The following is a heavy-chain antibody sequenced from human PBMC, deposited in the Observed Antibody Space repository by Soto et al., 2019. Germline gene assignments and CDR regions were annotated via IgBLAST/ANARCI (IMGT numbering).Heavy chain of an antibody. J-gene: IGHJ6*02. D-gene: IGHD4-4*01. Sequence: GESLKISCKGSGYSFTSYWIGWVRQMPGKGLEWMGIISPGDCDTRYGPSFQGQVTISADNSISTAYPQCGSPKSSVTAMYYCARHGSTTVTTRSYYYSCMDVWCQETTVTVSS. CDR1: GYSFTSYW. CDR3: ARHGSTTVTTRSYYYSCMDV. CDR2: ISPGDCDT. V-gene: IGHV5-51*01.